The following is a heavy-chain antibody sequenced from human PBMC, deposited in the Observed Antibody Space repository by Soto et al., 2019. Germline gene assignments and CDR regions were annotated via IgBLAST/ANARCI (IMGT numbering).Heavy chain of an antibody. J-gene: IGHJ4*02. Sequence: SVKVSCKASGGTFSSYAISWVLQAPGQGLEWMGGIIPIFGTANYAQKFQGRVTITADESTSTAYMELSSLRSEDTAVYYCARGRDRMATITPFDYWGQGTLVTVSS. D-gene: IGHD5-12*01. CDR1: GGTFSSYA. CDR3: ARGRDRMATITPFDY. V-gene: IGHV1-69*13. CDR2: IIPIFGTA.